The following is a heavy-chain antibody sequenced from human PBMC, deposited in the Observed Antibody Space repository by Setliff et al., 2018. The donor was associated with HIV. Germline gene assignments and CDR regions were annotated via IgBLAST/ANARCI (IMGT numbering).Heavy chain of an antibody. J-gene: IGHJ3*02. D-gene: IGHD3-9*01. Sequence: GASVKVSCKTSGYTFIHYDIHWVRQAPGGRLEWLGWINTDTGNTKYSQKFQDRLTFTRDTSALTADMELSSLRSEDTAVYFCARGMNAVRYFDWLDAFDIWGQGTMVTVSS. V-gene: IGHV1-3*04. CDR1: GYTFIHYD. CDR3: ARGMNAVRYFDWLDAFDI. CDR2: INTDTGNT.